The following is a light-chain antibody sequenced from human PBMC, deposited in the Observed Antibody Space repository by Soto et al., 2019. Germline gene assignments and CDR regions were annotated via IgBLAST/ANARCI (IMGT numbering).Light chain of an antibody. Sequence: EIVLTQSPATLSLSPGERATLSCRASQSVSSYLAWYQQKPGQAPRLLIYDASNRATGIPARFSGGGSGTDFTLTFSSLEPDDVAVYYCQQRFNWPRFTFGQGTKLEIK. V-gene: IGKV3-11*01. CDR3: QQRFNWPRFT. J-gene: IGKJ2*01. CDR2: DAS. CDR1: QSVSSY.